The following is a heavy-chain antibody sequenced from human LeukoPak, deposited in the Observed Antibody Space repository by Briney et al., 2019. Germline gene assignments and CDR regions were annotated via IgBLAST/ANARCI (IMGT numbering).Heavy chain of an antibody. CDR2: INPNSGGT. J-gene: IGHJ6*02. CDR3: ARDRCRSTSCYYGMDV. V-gene: IGHV1-2*04. D-gene: IGHD2-2*01. CDR1: GYTFTGYY. Sequence: ASVKVSCKASGYTFTGYYMHWVRQAPGQGLEWMGWINPNSGGTNYAQKFQGWVTMTRDTSISTAYMELSRLRSDDTAVYYCARDRCRSTSCYYGMDVWGQGTTVTVSS.